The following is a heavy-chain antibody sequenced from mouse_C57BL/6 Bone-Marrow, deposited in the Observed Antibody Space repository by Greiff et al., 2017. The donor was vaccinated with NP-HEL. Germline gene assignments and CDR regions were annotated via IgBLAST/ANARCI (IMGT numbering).Heavy chain of an antibody. Sequence: EVQLQESGGGLVKPGGSLKLSCAASGFTFSSYAMSWVRQTPEKRLEWVATISDGGSYTYYPDNVKGRFTISRDNAKNNLYLQMSHLKSEDTAMYYCARKQYYFDYWGQGTTLTVSS. J-gene: IGHJ2*01. CDR1: GFTFSSYA. CDR2: ISDGGSYT. D-gene: IGHD6-1*01. V-gene: IGHV5-4*01. CDR3: ARKQYYFDY.